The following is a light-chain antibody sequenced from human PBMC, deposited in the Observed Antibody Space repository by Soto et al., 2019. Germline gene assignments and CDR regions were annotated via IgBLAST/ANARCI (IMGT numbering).Light chain of an antibody. CDR3: RQYGTSLGFP. CDR1: QSVSNNV. V-gene: IGKV3-20*01. Sequence: EIVLTQSPGTLSLSPGERATLSCRASQSVSNNVLAWYQEKPGQAPRLLIFGASRRATGIPDRFSGSGSGTDFTLTITRLEPEDFAVYYCRQYGTSLGFPVGGGTKVEIK. J-gene: IGKJ4*01. CDR2: GAS.